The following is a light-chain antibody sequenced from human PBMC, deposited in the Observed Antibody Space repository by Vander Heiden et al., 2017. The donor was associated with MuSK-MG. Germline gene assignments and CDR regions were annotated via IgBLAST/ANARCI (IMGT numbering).Light chain of an antibody. Sequence: DIQMTQSPSLLSASVGDRVTITCRTSQSIGNYLNWYQQKTGKAPKRRIHTASSLQSGVPSRFSGSGYGKDFTLTISSLQFEELATYFCQLNSSQQTDSTPLTFGGGTKVEIK. CDR3: QLNSSQQTDSTPLT. J-gene: IGKJ4*01. CDR2: TAS. V-gene: IGKV1-39*01. CDR1: QSIGNY.